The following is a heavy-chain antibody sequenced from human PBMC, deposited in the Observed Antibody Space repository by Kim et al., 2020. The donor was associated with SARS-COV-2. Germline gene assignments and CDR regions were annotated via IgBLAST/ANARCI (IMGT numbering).Heavy chain of an antibody. V-gene: IGHV3-30*18. CDR2: ISYDGSNK. D-gene: IGHD4-17*01. CDR3: AKVSGTVRLRSPLDY. J-gene: IGHJ4*02. CDR1: GFTFSSYG. Sequence: GGSLRLSCAASGFTFSSYGMHWVRQAPGKGLEWVAVISYDGSNKYYADSVKGRFTISRDNSKNTLYLQMNSLRAEDTAVYYCAKVSGTVRLRSPLDYWGQGTLVTVSS.